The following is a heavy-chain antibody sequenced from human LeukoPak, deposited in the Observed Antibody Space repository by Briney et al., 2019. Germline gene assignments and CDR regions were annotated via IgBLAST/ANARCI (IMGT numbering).Heavy chain of an antibody. CDR3: AIIVGATNAVRALRYYFDY. Sequence: PRASVKVSCKVSGYTLTELYMHWVRQAPGKGLEWMGGFDPEDGETFYAQKFQGRVTITEDSSTETAYMELSSLISEDTAVYYCAIIVGATNAVRALRYYFDYWGQGTLVTVSS. V-gene: IGHV1-24*01. D-gene: IGHD1-26*01. CDR2: FDPEDGET. J-gene: IGHJ4*02. CDR1: GYTLTELY.